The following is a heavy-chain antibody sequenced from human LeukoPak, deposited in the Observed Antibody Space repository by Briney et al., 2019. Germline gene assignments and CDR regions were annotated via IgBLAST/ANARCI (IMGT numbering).Heavy chain of an antibody. CDR1: GFTFSSYE. Sequence: GGSLRLSCAASGFTFSSYEMNWVRQAPGKGLEWVSYISSSGSTIYYADSVKGRFTISRDNAKNSLYLQMNSLRAEGTAVYYCARDTTMIAFDYWGQGTLVTVSS. V-gene: IGHV3-48*03. D-gene: IGHD3-22*01. J-gene: IGHJ4*02. CDR2: ISSSGSTI. CDR3: ARDTTMIAFDY.